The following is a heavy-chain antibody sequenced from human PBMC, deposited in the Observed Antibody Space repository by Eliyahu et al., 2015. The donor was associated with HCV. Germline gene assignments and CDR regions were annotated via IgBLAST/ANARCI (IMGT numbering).Heavy chain of an antibody. J-gene: IGHJ4*02. CDR1: GDSVSSDSSV. V-gene: IGHV6-1*01. CDR2: PYRSEWIY. CDR3: ARDGGHSFGYFDY. Sequence: QVQLQESGPGLVRPSQTLSVTCGXSGDSVSSDSSVWNWFRAVPFGGPWVAGGGPYRSEWIYHYAVSVKGRITINPDTSKNHFSLHLNSVTPQDTAVYYCARDGGHSFGYFDYWGQGALVTVSS. D-gene: IGHD3-3*01.